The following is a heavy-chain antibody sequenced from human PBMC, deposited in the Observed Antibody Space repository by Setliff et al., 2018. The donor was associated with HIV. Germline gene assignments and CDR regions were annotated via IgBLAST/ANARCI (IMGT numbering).Heavy chain of an antibody. CDR2: IYYSGST. J-gene: IGHJ6*03. Sequence: SETLSLTCTVSGGSISSYYWSWIRQPPGKGLEWIGYIYYSGSTNYNPSLKSRVTISVDTSKNRFSLKLSSVTAADTAVYYCARGPPGYSSGWYYGSLGYMDVWGKGTTVTVSS. CDR3: ARGPPGYSSGWYYGSLGYMDV. D-gene: IGHD6-19*01. V-gene: IGHV4-59*01. CDR1: GGSISSYY.